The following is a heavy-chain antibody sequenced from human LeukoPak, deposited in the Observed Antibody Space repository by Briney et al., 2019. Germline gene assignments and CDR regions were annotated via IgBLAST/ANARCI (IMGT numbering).Heavy chain of an antibody. V-gene: IGHV3-48*03. D-gene: IGHD3-9*01. Sequence: GGSLRLSCVASGFTFSSFQMNWVRRAPGKGLEWVSYISSSGSIMFYADSVKGRFTISRDNAKNSLYLHMNSLRAEDTAVYYCARTPTSYDILTDYPYYFDYWGQGTLVTVSS. CDR1: GFTFSSFQ. CDR3: ARTPTSYDILTDYPYYFDY. J-gene: IGHJ4*02. CDR2: ISSSGSIM.